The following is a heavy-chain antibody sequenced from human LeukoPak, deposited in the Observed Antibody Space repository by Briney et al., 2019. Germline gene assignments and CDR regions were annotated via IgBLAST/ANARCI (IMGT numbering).Heavy chain of an antibody. J-gene: IGHJ4*02. CDR3: ARGRTYYDILTGYRYYFDY. D-gene: IGHD3-9*01. CDR1: GGTFSSYA. CDR2: IIPIFGTA. V-gene: IGHV1-69*13. Sequence: ASVKVSCKASGGTFSSYAISWVRQAPGQGLEWMGGIIPIFGTANYAQKFQGRVTITADESTSTAYMELSSLRSEDTAVYYCARGRTYYDILTGYRYYFDYWGQGTLVTVSS.